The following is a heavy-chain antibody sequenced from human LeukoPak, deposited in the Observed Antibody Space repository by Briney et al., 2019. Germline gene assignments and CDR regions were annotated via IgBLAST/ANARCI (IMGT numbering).Heavy chain of an antibody. J-gene: IGHJ3*02. CDR3: ARVEAVAGTRHAFDI. V-gene: IGHV1-69*05. D-gene: IGHD6-19*01. CDR2: IIPIFGTA. CDR1: GGTFSSYA. Sequence: SVKVSCKASGGTFSSYAISWVRQAPGQGLEWMGRIIPIFGTANYAQKFQGRVTITTDESTSTAYMELSSLRSEDTAVYYCARVEAVAGTRHAFDIWGQGTMVTGSS.